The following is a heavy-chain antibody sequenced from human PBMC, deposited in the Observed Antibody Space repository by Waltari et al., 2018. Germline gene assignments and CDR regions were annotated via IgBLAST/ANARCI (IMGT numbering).Heavy chain of an antibody. Sequence: EVQLVESGGGLVQPGRSLRLSCAASGFTFDKSAMHWVRQAPGKGLVWVAGISWKCVSIGYAESVKGRFTISRDNAKNSLNLQMNSLRAEDTAFYYCAKDMWIVATMVDSWGQGTLVTVSS. V-gene: IGHV3-9*01. CDR3: AKDMWIVATMVDS. J-gene: IGHJ4*02. D-gene: IGHD5-12*01. CDR2: ISWKCVSI. CDR1: GFTFDKSA.